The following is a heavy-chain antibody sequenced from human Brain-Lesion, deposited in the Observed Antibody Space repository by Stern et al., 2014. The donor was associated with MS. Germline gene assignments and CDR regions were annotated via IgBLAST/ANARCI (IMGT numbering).Heavy chain of an antibody. V-gene: IGHV3-30*18. CDR1: GFTFRNYG. CDR3: AKGRFPYYYDTSGYYAPLDY. Sequence: QVQLVQSGGGVVQPGRSLRLSCAASGFTFRNYGMHWVRQAPGKGLEWVAVISYDGRNKYYADSVKGRFTISRDNSKNTLYLQMHSLRTEDTAVYYCAKGRFPYYYDTSGYYAPLDYWGQGTLVTVSS. J-gene: IGHJ4*02. D-gene: IGHD3-22*01. CDR2: ISYDGRNK.